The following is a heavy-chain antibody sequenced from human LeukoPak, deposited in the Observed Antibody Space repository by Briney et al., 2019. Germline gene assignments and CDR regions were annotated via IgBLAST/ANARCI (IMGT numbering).Heavy chain of an antibody. CDR1: GFTFSSYS. D-gene: IGHD3-16*02. J-gene: IGHJ4*02. V-gene: IGHV3-21*01. CDR2: ISSSSSYI. Sequence: GGSLRLSCAASGFTFSSYSMNWVRQAPGKGLEWVSSISSSSSYIYYADSVKGRFTISRDNAKNSLYLQMNSLRAEDTAVYYCARGDYVWGSYRLIYFDYWGQGTLVTVSS. CDR3: ARGDYVWGSYRLIYFDY.